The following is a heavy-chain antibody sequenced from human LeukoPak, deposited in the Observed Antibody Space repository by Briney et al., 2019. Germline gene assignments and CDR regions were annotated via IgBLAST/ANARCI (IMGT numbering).Heavy chain of an antibody. CDR2: INTDGIIT. Sequence: PGGSLRLSCAASGFTFSSHWMHWVRQAPGKGLVWVSRINTDGIITTYADSVKGRFTISRDNAKNTLYLQMDSLRAEDTAVYYCARVSVSGTYFDCWGQGTLVTVSS. V-gene: IGHV3-74*03. D-gene: IGHD3/OR15-3a*01. J-gene: IGHJ4*02. CDR1: GFTFSSHW. CDR3: ARVSVSGTYFDC.